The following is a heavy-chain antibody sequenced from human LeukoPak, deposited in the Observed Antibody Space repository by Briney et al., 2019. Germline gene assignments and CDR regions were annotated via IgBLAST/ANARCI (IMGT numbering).Heavy chain of an antibody. V-gene: IGHV3-66*04. D-gene: IGHD3-10*01. CDR3: AKHRMVRGLITDYYFDY. Sequence: GGSLRLSCAASGFTVSSNFMSWVRQAPGKGLEWVSVIYSGGSTYYADSVKGRFTISRDNSKNTLYLQMNSLRAEDTAVYYCAKHRMVRGLITDYYFDYWGQGTLVTVSS. J-gene: IGHJ4*02. CDR1: GFTVSSNF. CDR2: IYSGGST.